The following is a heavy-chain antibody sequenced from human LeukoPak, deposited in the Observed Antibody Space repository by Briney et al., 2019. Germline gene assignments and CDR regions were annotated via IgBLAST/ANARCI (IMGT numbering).Heavy chain of an antibody. J-gene: IGHJ4*02. CDR1: GYIFTDYY. CDR2: INPSGGST. Sequence: ASVKVSCKASGYIFTDYYVHWVRQAPGQGLEWMGIINPSGGSTSYAQKFQGRVTMTRDTSTSTVYMELSSLRSEDTAVYYCARAVDTAKADWGQGTLVTVSS. D-gene: IGHD5-18*01. V-gene: IGHV1-46*01. CDR3: ARAVDTAKAD.